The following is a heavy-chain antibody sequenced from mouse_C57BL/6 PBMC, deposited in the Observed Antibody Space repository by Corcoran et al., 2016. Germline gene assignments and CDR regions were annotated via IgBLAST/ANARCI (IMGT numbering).Heavy chain of an antibody. V-gene: IGHV1-26*01. J-gene: IGHJ2*01. CDR3: ARNTAQGYFFDY. CDR1: GYTFTDYY. CDR2: INPNNGGT. D-gene: IGHD3-2*02. Sequence: EVQLQQSGPELVKPGASVKISCKASGYTFTDYYMNWVKQSHGKSLEWIGDINPNNGGTSYNQKFKGKATLTVDKSSSTAYMELRSLTSEDSAVYYCARNTAQGYFFDYWGQGTTLTVSS.